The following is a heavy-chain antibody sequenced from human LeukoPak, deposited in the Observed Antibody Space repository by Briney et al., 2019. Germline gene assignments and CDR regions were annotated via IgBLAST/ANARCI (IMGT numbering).Heavy chain of an antibody. CDR3: AKDPGYCSSTSCYAFDI. CDR1: GFTFSSYA. J-gene: IGHJ3*02. Sequence: AGGSLRLSCAASGFTFSSYAMSWVRQAPGKGLEWVSAISGSGGSTYYADSVKGRFTISRDNSKNTLYLQMNSLRAEDTAVYYCAKDPGYCSSTSCYAFDIWGQGTMVTVSS. V-gene: IGHV3-23*01. D-gene: IGHD2-2*01. CDR2: ISGSGGST.